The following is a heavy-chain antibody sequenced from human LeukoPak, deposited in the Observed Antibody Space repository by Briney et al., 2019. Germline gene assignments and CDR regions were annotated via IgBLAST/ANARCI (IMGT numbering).Heavy chain of an antibody. CDR1: GFTFSSYN. CDR3: ARDVSEDTAMVWGGFDY. Sequence: PGGSLRLSCAASGFTFSSYNMNRVRQAPGKGLEWVSYISSSSSYIYYADSVKGRFTISRDNAKNSLYLQMNSLRAEDTAVYYCARDVSEDTAMVWGGFDYWGQGTLVTVSS. CDR2: ISSSSSYI. J-gene: IGHJ4*02. V-gene: IGHV3-21*01. D-gene: IGHD5-18*01.